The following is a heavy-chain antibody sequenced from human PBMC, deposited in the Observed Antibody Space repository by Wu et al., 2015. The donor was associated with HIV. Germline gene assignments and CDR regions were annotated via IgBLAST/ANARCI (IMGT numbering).Heavy chain of an antibody. Sequence: QVQLVQSGSEVKKPGASMKVSCRTSGYIFINYYIQWVRQAPGQGLEWMGWINSKNGDTKYAQKFQGRVTMTRDTSITTVYMEVSSLRSDDTAVYYCVRVQQLGVLYYYYYMDVWGKGTTVTVSS. V-gene: IGHV1-2*02. J-gene: IGHJ6*03. CDR1: GYIFINYY. D-gene: IGHD6-6*01. CDR2: INSKNGDT. CDR3: VRVQQLGVLYYYYYMDV.